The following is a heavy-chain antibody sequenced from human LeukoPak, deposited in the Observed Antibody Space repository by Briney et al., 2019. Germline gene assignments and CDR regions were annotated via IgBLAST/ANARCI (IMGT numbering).Heavy chain of an antibody. D-gene: IGHD6-13*01. Sequence: ASVKVSCKASGYTFTSYDINWVRQATGQGLEWMGIINPSGGSTSYAQKFQGRVTLTRDTSTSTVYMELSSLRSEDTAVYYCARSSTLGNYFDYWGQGTLVTVSS. CDR1: GYTFTSYD. J-gene: IGHJ4*02. CDR2: INPSGGST. CDR3: ARSSTLGNYFDY. V-gene: IGHV1-46*01.